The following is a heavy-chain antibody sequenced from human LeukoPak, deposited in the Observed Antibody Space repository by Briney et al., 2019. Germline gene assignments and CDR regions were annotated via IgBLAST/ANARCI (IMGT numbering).Heavy chain of an antibody. CDR3: ARGEYGLFGY. CDR2: IYYSGST. V-gene: IGHV4-61*01. J-gene: IGHJ4*02. D-gene: IGHD2/OR15-2a*01. CDR1: GGSISGGSYY. Sequence: SETLSLTCTVSGGSISGGSYYWSWIRQHPGKGLEWIGYIYYSGSTKYNPSLKSRVTISVDTSKNQLSLKLSSVTAADTAVYYCARGEYGLFGYWGQGTLVTVSS.